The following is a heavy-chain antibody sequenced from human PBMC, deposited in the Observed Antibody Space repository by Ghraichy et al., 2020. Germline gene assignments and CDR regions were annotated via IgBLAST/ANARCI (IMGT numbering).Heavy chain of an antibody. J-gene: IGHJ2*01. Sequence: SETLSLTCTVSGDSISTYYWSWIRQPPGKGLEWIGYIYYTGSTDYNPSLKSRLTISVDTSKNQFSLNLSSVTAADTAVYYCAWLYSRSFLYWYFDLWGRGTLVTVSS. CDR1: GDSISTYY. V-gene: IGHV4-59*08. CDR3: AWLYSRSFLYWYFDL. CDR2: IYYTGST. D-gene: IGHD6-13*01.